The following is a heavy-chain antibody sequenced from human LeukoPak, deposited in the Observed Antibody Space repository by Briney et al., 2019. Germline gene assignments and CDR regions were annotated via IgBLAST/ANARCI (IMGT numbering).Heavy chain of an antibody. CDR1: GFTFDDYG. D-gene: IGHD5-12*01. V-gene: IGHV3-20*04. CDR2: INWNSGST. J-gene: IGHJ5*02. CDR3: ARGWLRYNNWFDP. Sequence: GWSLRLSCAASGFTFDDYGMSWVRQAPGKGLEWVAGINWNSGSTGYADSVKGRFTISRDNAKNSLYLQMNSLRGEDTALYYCARGWLRYNNWFDPWGQGTLVTVSS.